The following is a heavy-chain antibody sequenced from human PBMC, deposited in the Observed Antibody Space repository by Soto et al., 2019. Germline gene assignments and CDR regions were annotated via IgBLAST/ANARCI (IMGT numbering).Heavy chain of an antibody. J-gene: IGHJ4*02. CDR1: GFTFSSYS. CDR3: ARDTEQQEFYFDY. Sequence: GGSLRLSCAASGFTFSSYSMNWVRQAPGKGLEWVSSIVGSSSYIYYADSVKGRFTISRDNAKNSLYLQMNSLRAEGTAVYYCARDTEQQEFYFDYWGQGNLVTVSS. D-gene: IGHD6-13*01. V-gene: IGHV3-21*01. CDR2: IVGSSSYI.